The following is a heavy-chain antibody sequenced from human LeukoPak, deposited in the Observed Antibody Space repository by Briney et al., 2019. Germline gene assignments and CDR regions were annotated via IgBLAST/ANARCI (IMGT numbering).Heavy chain of an antibody. D-gene: IGHD1-26*01. CDR1: GFPFSSYD. CDR2: IGTAGDT. V-gene: IGHV3-13*01. CDR3: ARRSGSYGDVAFDI. J-gene: IGHJ3*02. Sequence: GSLRLSCAASGFPFSSYDMHWVRQATGKGLEWVSAIGTAGDTYYPGSVKGRFTISRENAKNSLYLQMNSLRAGDTAVYYCARRSGSYGDVAFDIWGQGTMVTVSS.